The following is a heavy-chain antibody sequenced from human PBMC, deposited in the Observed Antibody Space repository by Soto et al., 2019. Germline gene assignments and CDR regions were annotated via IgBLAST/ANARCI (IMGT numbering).Heavy chain of an antibody. J-gene: IGHJ6*02. CDR3: AGEYSSSSNYYYDMDV. Sequence: ASVKVSCKASGYTFTSYAMHWVRQAPGQRLEWMGWINAGNGNTNYSQKFQGRVTITRNTSASTAYMELSSLRSEDTAVYYCAGEYSSSSNYYYDMDVRGQATTVTVSS. CDR1: GYTFTSYA. CDR2: INAGNGNT. V-gene: IGHV1-3*01. D-gene: IGHD6-6*01.